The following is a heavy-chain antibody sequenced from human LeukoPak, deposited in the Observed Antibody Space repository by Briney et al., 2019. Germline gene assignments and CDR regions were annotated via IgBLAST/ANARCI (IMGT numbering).Heavy chain of an antibody. CDR1: GYSISSGYY. CDR2: IYTSGST. D-gene: IGHD1-26*01. V-gene: IGHV4-61*02. Sequence: PSETLSLTCTVSGYSISSGYYWGWIRQPAGKGLEWIGRIYTSGSTNYNPSLKSRVTISVDTSKNQFSLKLSSVTAADTAVYYCAREMGATTGDDDAFDIWGQGTMVTVSS. CDR3: AREMGATTGDDDAFDI. J-gene: IGHJ3*02.